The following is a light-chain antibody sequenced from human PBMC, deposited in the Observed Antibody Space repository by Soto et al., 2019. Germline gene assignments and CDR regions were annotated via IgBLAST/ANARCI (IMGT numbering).Light chain of an antibody. Sequence: QSVLTQPPSASGTPGQTVTISCSGSSSNIGRSTVNWYQQLPGTAPSLLIYLTDQRPSCVPDRFSGSKSGTSASLAISGLQSEDEADYYCEAWDDSLKGSVVFGGGTKLTVL. CDR3: EAWDDSLKGSVV. CDR1: SSNIGRST. CDR2: LTD. J-gene: IGLJ2*01. V-gene: IGLV1-44*01.